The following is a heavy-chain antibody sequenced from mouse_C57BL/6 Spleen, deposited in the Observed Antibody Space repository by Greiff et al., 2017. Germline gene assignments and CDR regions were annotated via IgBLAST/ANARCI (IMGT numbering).Heavy chain of an antibody. J-gene: IGHJ4*01. CDR2: ISDGGSYT. CDR3: ARDPDGYYAMDY. D-gene: IGHD2-3*01. Sequence: QGVESGGGLVKPGGSLKLSCAASGFTFSSYAMSWVRQTPEKRLEWVATISDGGSYTYYPDNVKGRFTISRDNAKNNLYLQMSHLKSEDTAMYYCARDPDGYYAMDYWGQGTSVTVSS. CDR1: GFTFSSYA. V-gene: IGHV5-4*01.